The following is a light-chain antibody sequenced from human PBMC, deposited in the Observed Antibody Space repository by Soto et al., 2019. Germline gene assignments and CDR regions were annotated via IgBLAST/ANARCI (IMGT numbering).Light chain of an antibody. V-gene: IGLV1-44*01. CDR3: AAWDDSLNGHV. Sequence: QSALTQPHSVSGTPGQRLTVSCSGSDSNIGSYSVHWFQQLPGTAPKLLISTTYQRPSGVPERFSGSKSGTSASLAISGLQSEDEADYYCAAWDDSLNGHVFGTGTKATVL. CDR2: TTY. CDR1: DSNIGSYS. J-gene: IGLJ1*01.